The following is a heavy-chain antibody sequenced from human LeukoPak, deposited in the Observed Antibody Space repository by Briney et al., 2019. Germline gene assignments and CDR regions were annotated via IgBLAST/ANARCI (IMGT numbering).Heavy chain of an antibody. D-gene: IGHD3-16*01. CDR2: IYHSGST. CDR3: ARKGVSDLYYFDS. V-gene: IGHV4-30-2*01. Sequence: SQTLSLTCAVSGGSISSGGYSWSWIRQPPGKGLEWIGYIYHSGSTYYSPSLKSRVTISVDTSKNQISLKLRSVTAADTAVYYCARKGVSDLYYFDSWGQGTLVTVSS. CDR1: GGSISSGGYS. J-gene: IGHJ4*02.